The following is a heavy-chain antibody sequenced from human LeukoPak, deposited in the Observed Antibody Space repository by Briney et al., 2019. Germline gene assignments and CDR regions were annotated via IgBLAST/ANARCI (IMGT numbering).Heavy chain of an antibody. Sequence: GGSLRLSCAASGFTFSDYYMTWIRQAPGKGLEWVSYINSKGNTIYYPDSVKGRFTISRDNAKNSLYLQMNSLRAEDTAVYYCTRDATPITMVRGVQRFDPWGQGTLVTVSS. CDR3: TRDATPITMVRGVQRFDP. V-gene: IGHV3-11*04. D-gene: IGHD3-10*01. J-gene: IGHJ5*02. CDR2: INSKGNTI. CDR1: GFTFSDYY.